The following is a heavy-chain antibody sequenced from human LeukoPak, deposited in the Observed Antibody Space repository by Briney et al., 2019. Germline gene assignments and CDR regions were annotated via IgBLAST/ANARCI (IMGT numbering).Heavy chain of an antibody. D-gene: IGHD3-16*02. CDR2: IYHSGST. CDR1: GGYISSGYY. V-gene: IGHV4-38-2*02. CDR3: AATGYDYVWGSYRQGAFDY. Sequence: SETLSLTCTVSGGYISSGYYWGWIRQRPGKGLEWIGSIYHSGSTYYNPSLKSRVTISVDTSKNQLSLKLSSETAADTAVYYCAATGYDYVWGSYRQGAFDYWGQGTLVTVSS. J-gene: IGHJ4*02.